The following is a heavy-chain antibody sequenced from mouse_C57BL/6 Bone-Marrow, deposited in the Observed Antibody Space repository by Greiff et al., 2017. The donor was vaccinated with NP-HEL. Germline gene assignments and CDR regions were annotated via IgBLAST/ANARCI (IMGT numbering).Heavy chain of an antibody. Sequence: EVHLVDSGGGLVQSGRSLRLSCAASGFTFSDFYMEWVRQAPGKGLEWIAASRNKANDYTTEYSASVKGRFIVSRDNSQSILYLQMKVLGAEDTAIYYCARDSLYGDFWVWGRGTTVIVTS. V-gene: IGHV7-1*01. CDR2: SRNKANDYTT. CDR1: GFTFSDFY. CDR3: ARDSLYGDFWV. D-gene: IGHD1-1*01. J-gene: IGHJ1*03.